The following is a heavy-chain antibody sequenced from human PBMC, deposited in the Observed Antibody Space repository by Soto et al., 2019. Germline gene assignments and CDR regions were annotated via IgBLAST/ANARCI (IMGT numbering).Heavy chain of an antibody. Sequence: QVQLVQSGAEVKKPGSSVKVSCKASGGTFSSYAISWVRQAPGQGLEWMGGIIPIFGTANYAQKFQGRVTITADKSTSTAYMELSSLRSEDTALYYCAIRCLYCSSTSCYTWHYWGQGTLVTGSS. CDR3: AIRCLYCSSTSCYTWHY. CDR2: IIPIFGTA. D-gene: IGHD2-2*02. J-gene: IGHJ4*02. CDR1: GGTFSSYA. V-gene: IGHV1-69*06.